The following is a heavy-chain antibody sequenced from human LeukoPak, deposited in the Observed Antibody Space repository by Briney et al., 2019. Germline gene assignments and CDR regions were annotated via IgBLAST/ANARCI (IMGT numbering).Heavy chain of an antibody. CDR1: GATFSSYA. D-gene: IGHD1-26*01. CDR3: ARGALSMGELLR. Sequence: SVKLSCKASGATFSSYAISWVRQAPGQGLEWMGGIIPIFGTANYAQKFQGRVTITTDESTSTAYMELSSLRSEDTAVYYCARGALSMGELLRWGQGTLVTVSS. J-gene: IGHJ4*02. CDR2: IIPIFGTA. V-gene: IGHV1-69*05.